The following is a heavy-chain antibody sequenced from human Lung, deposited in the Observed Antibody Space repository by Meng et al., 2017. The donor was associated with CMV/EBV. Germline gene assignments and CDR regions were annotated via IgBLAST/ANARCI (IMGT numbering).Heavy chain of an antibody. Sequence: GSLRLXCTVSGGSVSSGSYYWSWIRQPPGKGLEWIGYIYYSGSTNYNPSLKSRVIISVDTSKNQFSLKLSSVTAADTAVYYCARELYDFWSGYYFYYYGMDVWGQGTTVTVSS. CDR2: IYYSGST. D-gene: IGHD3-3*01. V-gene: IGHV4-61*01. CDR1: GGSVSSGSYY. CDR3: ARELYDFWSGYYFYYYGMDV. J-gene: IGHJ6*02.